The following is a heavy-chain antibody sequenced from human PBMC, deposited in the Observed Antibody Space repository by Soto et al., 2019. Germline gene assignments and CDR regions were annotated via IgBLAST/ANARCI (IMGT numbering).Heavy chain of an antibody. J-gene: IGHJ5*02. CDR3: ARDQRRRPLNWFDP. Sequence: QVQLVQSGAAVKKPGATVKVSCKASGYTFTSYVISWVRQAPGQGLEWMGWISAYNGITNYAQKLQGRVTMTTDTSTSTAYKELRSLRSDDTALYYCARDQRRRPLNWFDPWGQGTLVTVSS. V-gene: IGHV1-18*01. CDR2: ISAYNGIT. CDR1: GYTFTSYV.